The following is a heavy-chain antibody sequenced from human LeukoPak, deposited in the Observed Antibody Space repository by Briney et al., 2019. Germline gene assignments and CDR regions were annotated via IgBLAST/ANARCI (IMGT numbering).Heavy chain of an antibody. J-gene: IGHJ4*02. Sequence: SEILSLTCTVSGVSISSYYWSWIRQPAGKGLEWIGYIYYSGSTNYNPSLKSRVTISVDTSKNQFSLKLSSVTAADTAVYYCARHSAYQLHDYWGQGTLVTVSS. CDR3: ARHSAYQLHDY. D-gene: IGHD2-2*01. CDR2: IYYSGST. V-gene: IGHV4-59*01. CDR1: GVSISSYY.